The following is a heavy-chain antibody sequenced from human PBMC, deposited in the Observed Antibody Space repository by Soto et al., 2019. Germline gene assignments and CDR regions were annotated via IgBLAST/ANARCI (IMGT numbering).Heavy chain of an antibody. Sequence: GGSLRLSCAASGFRFSSYGMNWVRQAPGKGLGWVSAISGSGSGTYYADSVKGRFTISRDNSKNMVFLQMNSLRAEDTALYYCAKNGLDNSPSAIDSWGPGTLVTVSS. CDR3: AKNGLDNSPSAIDS. CDR1: GFRFSSYG. J-gene: IGHJ4*02. V-gene: IGHV3-23*01. CDR2: ISGSGSGT. D-gene: IGHD2-8*01.